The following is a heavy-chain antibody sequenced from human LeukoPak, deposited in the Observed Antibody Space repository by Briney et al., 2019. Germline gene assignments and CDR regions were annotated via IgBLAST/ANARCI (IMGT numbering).Heavy chain of an antibody. D-gene: IGHD6-19*01. Sequence: ASVKVSCKPSGYTFSRYYIHWVRQAPGQGLEWMGIINTSGATTRYGQKFKGRVTATRDTSTSTVYMEMSSLNSEDTAVYYCARGLEGSGWYGMDVWGQGTTIIVSS. CDR2: INTSGATT. V-gene: IGHV1-46*01. J-gene: IGHJ6*02. CDR1: GYTFSRYY. CDR3: ARGLEGSGWYGMDV.